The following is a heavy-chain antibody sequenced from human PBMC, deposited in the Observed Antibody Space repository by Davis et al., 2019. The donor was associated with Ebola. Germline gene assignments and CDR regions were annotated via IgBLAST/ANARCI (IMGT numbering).Heavy chain of an antibody. J-gene: IGHJ6*02. CDR3: ARDAAATFGMDV. CDR1: GDSVSSNSAS. V-gene: IGHV6-1*01. Sequence: MPSETLSLTCAISGDSVSSNSASWNWIRQSPSRGLEWLGRTYYRSKWYTDHAVSVKSRMTINPYTSKNQFSLQLNSVTPEDTAVYYCARDAAATFGMDVWGQGTTVTVSS. CDR2: TYYRSKWYT. D-gene: IGHD2-15*01.